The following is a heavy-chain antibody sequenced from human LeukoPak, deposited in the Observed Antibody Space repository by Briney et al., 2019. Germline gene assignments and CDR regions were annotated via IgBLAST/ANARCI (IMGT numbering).Heavy chain of an antibody. CDR3: ARQRVSGWRYFDY. CDR2: IYYSGTT. V-gene: IGHV4-59*08. J-gene: IGHJ4*02. CDR1: GGSISSYY. Sequence: SETLSLTCTVSGGSISSYYWSWIRQPPGKGPEWIGYIYYSGTTNYNPSLKSRVTISVDTSKNQFSLKLSSVTAADTAVYYCARQRVSGWRYFDYWGQGTLVTVSS. D-gene: IGHD6-19*01.